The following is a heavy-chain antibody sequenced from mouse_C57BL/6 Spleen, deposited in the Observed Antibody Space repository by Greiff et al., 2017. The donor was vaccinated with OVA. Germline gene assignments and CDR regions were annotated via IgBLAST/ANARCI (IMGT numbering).Heavy chain of an antibody. J-gene: IGHJ4*01. D-gene: IGHD1-1*01. V-gene: IGHV14-2*01. Sequence: VQLQQSGAELVKPGASVKLSCTASGFNIKDYYMHWVKQRTEQGLEWIGRIDPEDGETKYAPKFQGKATITADTSSNTAYLQLSSLTSEDTAVYYCARVATVVATPYYYAMDYWGQGTSVTVSS. CDR2: IDPEDGET. CDR1: GFNIKDYY. CDR3: ARVATVVATPYYYAMDY.